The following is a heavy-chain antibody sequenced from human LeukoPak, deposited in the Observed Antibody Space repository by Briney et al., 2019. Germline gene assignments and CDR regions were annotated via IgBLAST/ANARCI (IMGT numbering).Heavy chain of an antibody. D-gene: IGHD3-10*01. CDR2: INHSGST. CDR1: GGSFSGYY. CDR3: ARKRDYYGSGRSRHYYYYYYGMDV. J-gene: IGHJ6*02. Sequence: PSETLSLTCAVYGGSFSGYYWSWIRQPPGKGLEWIGEINHSGSTNYNPSLKSRVTISVDTSKNQFSLKLSSVTAADTAVYYCARKRDYYGSGRSRHYYYYYYGMDVWGQGTTVTVSS. V-gene: IGHV4-34*01.